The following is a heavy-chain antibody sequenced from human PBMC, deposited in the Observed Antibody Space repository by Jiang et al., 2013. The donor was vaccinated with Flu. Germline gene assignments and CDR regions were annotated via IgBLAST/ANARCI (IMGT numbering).Heavy chain of an antibody. CDR3: AKDPGGSQPWEDY. CDR2: VSRSGST. CDR1: GYSMSSAYT. V-gene: IGHV4-38-2*02. D-gene: IGHD1-26*01. Sequence: TLSLTCTVSGYSMSSAYTWGWIRQPPGKGLEWIGSVSRSGSTYYNPSLKSRVTISIDTSKNQFSLKVASVTVADTAVYYCAKDPGGSQPWEDYWGQGTQVTVSS. J-gene: IGHJ4*02.